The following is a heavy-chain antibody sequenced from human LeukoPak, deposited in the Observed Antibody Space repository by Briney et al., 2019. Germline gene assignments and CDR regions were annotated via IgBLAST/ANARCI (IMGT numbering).Heavy chain of an antibody. J-gene: IGHJ3*01. CDR3: AREQGAPYAFDA. CDR2: INTNAGYP. Sequence: ASVKVSCKASGYTFTRCGINWVRQAPGQGLEWMGWINTNAGYPTYAQDFAGRFVFSLDTSVSTAYLQISNLKAEDSAVYYCAREQGAPYAFDAWGQGTMVTVSS. V-gene: IGHV7-4-1*02. CDR1: GYTFTRCG. D-gene: IGHD1-26*01.